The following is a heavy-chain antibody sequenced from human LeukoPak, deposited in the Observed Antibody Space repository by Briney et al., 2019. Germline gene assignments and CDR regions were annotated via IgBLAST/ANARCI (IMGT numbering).Heavy chain of an antibody. V-gene: IGHV4-34*01. Sequence: SETLSLTCAVYGGSFSPDYWSWIRQPPGKGLEWIGEINHSGSTNYNPSLKSRVTISVDTSKNQFSLRLSSVTAADTAVYYCARGGFYCGGDCHVDYWGQGTLVTVSS. J-gene: IGHJ4*02. CDR1: GGSFSPDY. CDR3: ARGGFYCGGDCHVDY. D-gene: IGHD2-21*02. CDR2: INHSGST.